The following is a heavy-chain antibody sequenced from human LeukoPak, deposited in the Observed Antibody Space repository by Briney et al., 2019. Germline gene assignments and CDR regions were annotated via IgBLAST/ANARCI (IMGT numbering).Heavy chain of an antibody. CDR2: IIPILGIA. Sequence: GASVKVSCKASGGTFSSYAISWVRQAPGQGLEWMGRIIPILGIANYAQKFQGRVTITADKSTSTAYMELSSLRSEDTAVYYCASSVVGGSYYGDFDYWGQGTLVTVSS. J-gene: IGHJ4*02. D-gene: IGHD1-26*01. V-gene: IGHV1-69*04. CDR1: GGTFSSYA. CDR3: ASSVVGGSYYGDFDY.